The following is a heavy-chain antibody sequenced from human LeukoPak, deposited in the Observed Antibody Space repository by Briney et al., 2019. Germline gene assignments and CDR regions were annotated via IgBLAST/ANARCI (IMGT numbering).Heavy chain of an antibody. CDR3: ARAPITMVRGAHDAFDI. V-gene: IGHV4-39*07. D-gene: IGHD3-10*01. Sequence: SETLSLTCTVSGGSISSSSYYWGWIRQPPGKGLEWIGSIYYSGSTYYNPSLKSRVTISVDTSKNQFSLKLSSVTAADTAVYYCARAPITMVRGAHDAFDIWGQGTMVTVSS. CDR1: GGSISSSSYY. CDR2: IYYSGST. J-gene: IGHJ3*02.